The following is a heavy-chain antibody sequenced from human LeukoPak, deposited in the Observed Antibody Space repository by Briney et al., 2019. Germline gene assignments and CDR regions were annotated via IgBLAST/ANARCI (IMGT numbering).Heavy chain of an antibody. V-gene: IGHV3-7*01. CDR2: IKEDGSKK. Sequence: GGSLRLSCAASGFTFSSYWMSWVRQAPGKGLEWVANIKEDGSKKYYVDSVKGRFTISRDNAKNSLYLQMNSLRAEDTAVYYCARSPPVRATIGRGYYYYYMDVWGKGTTVTVSS. J-gene: IGHJ6*03. CDR1: GFTFSSYW. D-gene: IGHD5-12*01. CDR3: ARSPPVRATIGRGYYYYYMDV.